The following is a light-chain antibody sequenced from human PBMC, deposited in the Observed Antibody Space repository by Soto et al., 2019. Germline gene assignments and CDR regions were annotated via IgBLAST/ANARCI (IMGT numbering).Light chain of an antibody. CDR1: SSNIGAGYD. J-gene: IGLJ2*01. Sequence: QSVLTQPPSVSGAPGQSVTISCTGGSSNIGAGYDVHWYQQLPGTAPKLLIYRSNVRPSGVPDRFSASKSGASGSLAITGLQAGDEADYYCQTCDSSLSVVFGGGTKLTVL. CDR3: QTCDSSLSVV. CDR2: RSN. V-gene: IGLV1-40*01.